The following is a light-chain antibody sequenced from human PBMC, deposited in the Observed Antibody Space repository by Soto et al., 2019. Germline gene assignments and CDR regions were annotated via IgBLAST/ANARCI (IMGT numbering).Light chain of an antibody. V-gene: IGLV1-44*01. CDR1: SSNIGRNT. CDR3: AAWDDSLNGLV. CDR2: TDN. Sequence: QSVLTQPPSASGTPGQRITISCSGSSSNIGRNTVNWFQQLPGTAPKLLVYTDNQRPSGVPDRFSGSKSGTSGSLAISGLQSDDEADYYCAAWDDSLNGLVFGTGTKVTVL. J-gene: IGLJ1*01.